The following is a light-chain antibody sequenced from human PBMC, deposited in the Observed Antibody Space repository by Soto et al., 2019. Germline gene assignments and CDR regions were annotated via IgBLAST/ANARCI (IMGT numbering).Light chain of an antibody. CDR3: QSYDSSVTLRV. CDR1: SSNIGAGYD. V-gene: IGLV1-40*01. J-gene: IGLJ1*01. Sequence: QSALTQPPSVSGAPGQXXTISCTGSSSNIGAGYDVHWYQQLPGTAPKLLIYGNSNRPSGVPDRFSGSKSGTSASLAITGLQADDEADYYCQSYDSSVTLRVFGTGTKLTVL. CDR2: GNS.